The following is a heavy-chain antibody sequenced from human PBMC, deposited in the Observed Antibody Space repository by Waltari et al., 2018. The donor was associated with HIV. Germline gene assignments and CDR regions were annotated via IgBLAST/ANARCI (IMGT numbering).Heavy chain of an antibody. CDR3: VKGQPWSTYGLFDH. V-gene: IGHV3-30*18. D-gene: IGHD3-3*01. CDR2: ISFDGSNS. J-gene: IGHJ4*02. CDR1: GFTFRNTA. Sequence: QVQLVESGGGVVQPGRSLRLSCAVSGFTFRNTAMHWVRQASVKGLEWVSLISFDGSNSYYVGSVKGRFTISRDNSKNTLYLEMNSVRPEDMAMYYCVKGQPWSTYGLFDHWGQGTLVTVSS.